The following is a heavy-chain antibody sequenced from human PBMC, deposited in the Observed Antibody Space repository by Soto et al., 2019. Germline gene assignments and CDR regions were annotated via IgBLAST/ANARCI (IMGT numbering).Heavy chain of an antibody. CDR2: MNPNTGNS. V-gene: IGHV1-8*01. J-gene: IGHJ4*02. CDR1: GDTFTSYD. CDR3: ARRAETNGGNGCGADKYYFEA. Sequence: RASVHVSCKAAGDTFTSYDIYWLRQATGQGLEWMGWMNPNTGNSGYAQKFQGRVTMTSDTSISTAHMELSSLRSEDTAVYYCARRAETNGGNGCGADKYYFEAWWQGTLVIVS. D-gene: IGHD2-15*01.